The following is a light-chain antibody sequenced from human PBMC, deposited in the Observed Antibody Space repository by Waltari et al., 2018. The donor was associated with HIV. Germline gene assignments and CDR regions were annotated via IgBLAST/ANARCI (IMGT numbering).Light chain of an antibody. CDR1: QGITGY. CDR3: QQYFSYPQT. Sequence: AIQMTQSPSSFSASIGDRVTITCRASQGITGYLAWYQQKPGKAPKLLIYAASTLQTGVPSRFSGSGSGTDFTPTINFLQSEDFATYYCQQYFSYPQTFGQGTKVEIK. CDR2: AAS. V-gene: IGKV1-8*01. J-gene: IGKJ1*01.